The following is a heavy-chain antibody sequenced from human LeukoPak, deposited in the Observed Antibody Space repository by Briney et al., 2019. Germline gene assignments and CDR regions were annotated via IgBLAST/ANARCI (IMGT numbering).Heavy chain of an antibody. Sequence: PGGSLRLSCAASGFTFSSYAMSWVRQAPGKGLEWVSAITGGGGSTYYADSVKGRFTISRDNSKNTLYLQMNSLRAEDTAIYYCAKNVHTLVRVVAGSYYFDYWGQGTLVTVSS. CDR2: ITGGGGST. CDR3: AKNVHTLVRVVAGSYYFDY. CDR1: GFTFSSYA. D-gene: IGHD3-10*01. V-gene: IGHV3-23*01. J-gene: IGHJ4*02.